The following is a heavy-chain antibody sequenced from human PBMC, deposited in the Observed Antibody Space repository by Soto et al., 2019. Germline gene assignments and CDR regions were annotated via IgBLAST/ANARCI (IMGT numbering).Heavy chain of an antibody. J-gene: IGHJ4*02. CDR2: IVVRSGNT. CDR1: GFTFTSSA. Sequence: SVKVSCKASGFTFTSSAVQWVRRARGQRLEWIGWIVVRSGNTNYAQKFQERVTITRDMSTSTAYMELSSLRSEDTAVYYCAADNYYDSSGYSHYFDYWGQGTLVTVSS. CDR3: AADNYYDSSGYSHYFDY. V-gene: IGHV1-58*01. D-gene: IGHD3-22*01.